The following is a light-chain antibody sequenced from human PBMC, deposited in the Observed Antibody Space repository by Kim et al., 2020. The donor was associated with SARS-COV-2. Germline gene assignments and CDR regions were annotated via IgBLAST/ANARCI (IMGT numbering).Light chain of an antibody. V-gene: IGLV3-19*01. J-gene: IGLJ2*01. CDR3: NSRDSNDNVV. Sequence: ALGQTVMITCQGDSLRSYYATWYQQKPGQAPIVVIYGKNNRPAGIPGRFSGSSSGNTASLTITGTQAGDEADYYCNSRDSNDNVVFGGGTKLTVL. CDR1: SLRSYY. CDR2: GKN.